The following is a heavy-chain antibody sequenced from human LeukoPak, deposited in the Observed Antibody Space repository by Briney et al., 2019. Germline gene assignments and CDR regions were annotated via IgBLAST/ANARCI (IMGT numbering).Heavy chain of an antibody. V-gene: IGHV3-73*01. CDR1: GFTFSGSA. CDR3: TTGPLSYCSGGSCYSEVY. D-gene: IGHD2-15*01. CDR2: IRSKANSYAT. Sequence: PGGSLRLSCAASGFTFSGSAMHWVRQASGKGLEWVGRIRSKANSYATAYAASVKGRFTISRDDSKNTAYLQMNSLKTEDTAVYYCTTGPLSYCSGGSCYSEVYWGQGTLVTVSS. J-gene: IGHJ4*02.